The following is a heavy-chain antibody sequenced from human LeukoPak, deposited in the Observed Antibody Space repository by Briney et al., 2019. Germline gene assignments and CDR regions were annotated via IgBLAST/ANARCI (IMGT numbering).Heavy chain of an antibody. V-gene: IGHV1-2*04. Sequence: ASVKVSCKASGYTFTGYYMHWVRQAPGQGLEWVGWINPSSGGTNHAQKFQGWVTMTRDTSISTAYMELSRLRSDDTAVYYCARGGFYTVDYWGQGTLVTVSS. CDR2: INPSSGGT. CDR3: ARGGFYTVDY. CDR1: GYTFTGYY. J-gene: IGHJ4*02. D-gene: IGHD2-8*01.